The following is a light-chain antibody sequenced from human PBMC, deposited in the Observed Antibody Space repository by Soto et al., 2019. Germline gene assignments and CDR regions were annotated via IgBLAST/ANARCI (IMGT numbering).Light chain of an antibody. Sequence: EIVLTQSPATMSLSPGERATLSCGASESVSYSYVAWYQLKGGLAPRLLIHDASTRASGIPARFSGSGSGTDFTLTISSLEPEDFAVYYCQQRSNWPPITFGQGTRLEIK. V-gene: IGKV3-11*01. CDR3: QQRSNWPPIT. CDR2: DAS. CDR1: ESVSYSY. J-gene: IGKJ5*01.